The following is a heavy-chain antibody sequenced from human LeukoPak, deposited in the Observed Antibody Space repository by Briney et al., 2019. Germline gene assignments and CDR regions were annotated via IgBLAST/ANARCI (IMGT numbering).Heavy chain of an antibody. V-gene: IGHV1-2*02. CDR2: ISPVSGGT. J-gene: IGHJ4*02. CDR1: GYTFTGYY. Sequence: ASVTVSFKASGYTFTGYYIHWVRQAPGQGLEWMGWISPVSGGTNYPQKFQGRVTMTRDTSISTAYMELSTLRSDDTGVYYCALTRPQDYFDCWGQGTLVTVSS. CDR3: ALTRPQDYFDC.